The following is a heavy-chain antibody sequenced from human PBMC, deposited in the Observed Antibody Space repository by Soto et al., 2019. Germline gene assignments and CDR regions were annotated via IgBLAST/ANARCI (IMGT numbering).Heavy chain of an antibody. Sequence: QLQLQESGSGLVKPSQTLSLTCAVSGGSISSGGYSWSWIRQPPGKGLEWIGYIYHSGSTYYNPSLKSRVTISVDRAKNQFSLKLSSVTAADTAVYYCARGNVGATINWFDPWGQGTLVTVSS. CDR1: GGSISSGGYS. CDR3: ARGNVGATINWFDP. CDR2: IYHSGST. D-gene: IGHD1-26*01. V-gene: IGHV4-30-2*01. J-gene: IGHJ5*02.